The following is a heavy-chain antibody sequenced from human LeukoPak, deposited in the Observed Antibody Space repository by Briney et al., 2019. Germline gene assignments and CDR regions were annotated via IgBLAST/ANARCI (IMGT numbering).Heavy chain of an antibody. V-gene: IGHV5-51*01. Sequence: GESLKISCKGSGYSFTSYWIGLGRQMPGEGLEWMGINYPGDSDTKYSPSFQGQVTISADKSISTAYLQWRSLKASDTAMYYCARSEYSGYDSFDYWGQGTLVTVSS. CDR3: ARSEYSGYDSFDY. CDR1: GYSFTSYW. D-gene: IGHD5-12*01. J-gene: IGHJ4*02. CDR2: NYPGDSDT.